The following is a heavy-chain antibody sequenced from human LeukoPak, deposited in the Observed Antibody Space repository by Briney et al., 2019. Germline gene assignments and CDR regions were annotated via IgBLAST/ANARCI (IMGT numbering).Heavy chain of an antibody. D-gene: IGHD3-10*01. CDR1: GFTFSSFP. Sequence: GSLRLSCAASGFTFSSFPMSWVRQAPGKGLEWVSTTSGSDSNTYYADSVKGRFTISRDNSKNTLYLQMNSLRAEDTAVYYCAKLITYWGQGTLVTVSS. J-gene: IGHJ4*02. CDR2: TSGSDSNT. CDR3: AKLITY. V-gene: IGHV3-23*01.